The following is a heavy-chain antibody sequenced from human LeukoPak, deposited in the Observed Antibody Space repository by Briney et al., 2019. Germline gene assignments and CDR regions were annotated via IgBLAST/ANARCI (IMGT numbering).Heavy chain of an antibody. J-gene: IGHJ4*02. D-gene: IGHD5-24*01. CDR2: IYSSGST. CDR3: GRKVSPADGYQGKFFDY. Sequence: SETLSLTCTVAGGSISNYYWSWIRQPPEKVPEWIGYIYSSGSTIYNPSLKSRVTMSVDTSKNQFSLELSSVTAAAPAVYYWGRKVSPADGYQGKFFDYWGQGALVTVSA. CDR1: GGSISNYY. V-gene: IGHV4-4*09.